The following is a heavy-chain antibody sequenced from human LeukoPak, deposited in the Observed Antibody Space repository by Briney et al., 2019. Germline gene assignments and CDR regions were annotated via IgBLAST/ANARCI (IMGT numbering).Heavy chain of an antibody. V-gene: IGHV4-34*01. Sequence: PSETLSLTCDVYGGSFSGYYWSWIRQPPGKGLEWIGEINHSGSTNYNPSLKSRVTMSVDTSKNQFSLKLGSVTAADTAVYYCARDLGDWGQGTLVTVSS. J-gene: IGHJ4*02. CDR2: INHSGST. CDR1: GGSFSGYY. CDR3: ARDLGD.